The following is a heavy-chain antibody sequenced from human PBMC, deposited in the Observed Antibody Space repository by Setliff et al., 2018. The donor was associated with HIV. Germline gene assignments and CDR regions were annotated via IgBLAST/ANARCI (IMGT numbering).Heavy chain of an antibody. D-gene: IGHD3-22*01. CDR1: GDTFSNYP. CDR2: IIPALGTA. CDR3: ARFYDSGASYSDDAFDI. J-gene: IGHJ3*02. V-gene: IGHV1-69*13. Sequence: EASVKVSCKASGDTFSNYPISWLRQAPGQGPEWMGGIIPALGTANYAQKFQGRVTFTADESTSTAFMELSSLRAEDTAVYYCARFYDSGASYSDDAFDIWGQGIMVTVSS.